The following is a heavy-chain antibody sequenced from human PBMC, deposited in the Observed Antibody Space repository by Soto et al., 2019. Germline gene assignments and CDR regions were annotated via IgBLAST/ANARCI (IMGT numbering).Heavy chain of an antibody. V-gene: IGHV3-23*01. Sequence: GGSLRLSCAASGFTFSTYAMSWVRQAPGKGLEWVSAISGSGGSTYYADSVKGRFTISRDNSKNTLYLQMNSLRAEDTAVYYCASLRGYSYGPRNRFDYWGQGTLVTVSS. CDR2: ISGSGGST. CDR1: GFTFSTYA. CDR3: ASLRGYSYGPRNRFDY. J-gene: IGHJ4*02. D-gene: IGHD5-18*01.